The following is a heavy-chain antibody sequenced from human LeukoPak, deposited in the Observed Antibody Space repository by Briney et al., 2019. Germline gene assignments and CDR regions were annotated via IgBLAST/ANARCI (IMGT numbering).Heavy chain of an antibody. V-gene: IGHV3-53*01. J-gene: IGHJ6*03. CDR1: GFTVTSNY. CDR3: AKEAARSDHYYYYYYMDV. CDR2: ISSGGNT. Sequence: PGGSLRLSCAASGFTVTSNYMTWVCQAPGKGLEWVSVISSGGNTYYADSVKGRFTISRDNSKNTLYLQMNSLRAEDTAVYYCAKEAARSDHYYYYYYMDVWGKGTTVTVSS.